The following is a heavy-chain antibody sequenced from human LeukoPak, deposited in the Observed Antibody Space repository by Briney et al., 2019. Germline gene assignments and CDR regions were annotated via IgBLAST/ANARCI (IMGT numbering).Heavy chain of an antibody. CDR1: GGSISSYY. CDR3: ARTPYYDFWSGYLGYFQH. Sequence: PSETLSLTCTVSGGSISSYYWSWIRQPPGKGLEWIGYIYYSGSTYYNPSLKSRVTISVDTSKNQFSLKLSSVTAADTAVYYCARTPYYDFWSGYLGYFQHWGQGTLVTVSS. J-gene: IGHJ1*01. CDR2: IYYSGST. D-gene: IGHD3-3*01. V-gene: IGHV4-59*08.